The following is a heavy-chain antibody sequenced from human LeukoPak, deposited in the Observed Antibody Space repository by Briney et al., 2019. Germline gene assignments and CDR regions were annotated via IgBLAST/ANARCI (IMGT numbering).Heavy chain of an antibody. Sequence: GASVKVSCKASGYTFTSYYMHWVRQAPGQGLEWMGIINPSGGSTSYAQKFQGRVTMTRDTSTSTVYMELSSLRSEDTAVYYCTRNDYGDYGHDYWGQGTLVTVSS. CDR2: INPSGGST. V-gene: IGHV1-46*01. J-gene: IGHJ4*02. D-gene: IGHD4-17*01. CDR3: TRNDYGDYGHDY. CDR1: GYTFTSYY.